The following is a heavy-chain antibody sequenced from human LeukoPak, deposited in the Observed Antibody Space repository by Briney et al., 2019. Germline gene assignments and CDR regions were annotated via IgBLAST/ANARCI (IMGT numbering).Heavy chain of an antibody. CDR3: AKVILWFGELGAFDI. D-gene: IGHD3-10*01. Sequence: GGSLRPSCAASGFTFSSYAMSWVRQAPGKGLEWVSAISGSGGSTYYADSVKGRFTISRDNSKNTLYLQMNSLRAEDTAVYYCAKVILWFGELGAFDIWGQGTMVSVSS. CDR2: ISGSGGST. V-gene: IGHV3-23*01. CDR1: GFTFSSYA. J-gene: IGHJ3*02.